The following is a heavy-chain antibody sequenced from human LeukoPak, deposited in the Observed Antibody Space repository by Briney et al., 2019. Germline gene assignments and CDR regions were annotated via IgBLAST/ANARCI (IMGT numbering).Heavy chain of an antibody. CDR2: INHSGST. CDR3: ARAYNGYDYP. Sequence: SETLSLTCAVYGGSFSGYYWSWIRQPPGKGLEWIGEINHSGSTNYNPSLKRRVTISVDRSKNQFSLKLTSVTAADTAVYYCARAYNGYDYPWGQGTLVTVSS. CDR1: GGSFSGYY. J-gene: IGHJ5*02. V-gene: IGHV4-34*01. D-gene: IGHD5-12*01.